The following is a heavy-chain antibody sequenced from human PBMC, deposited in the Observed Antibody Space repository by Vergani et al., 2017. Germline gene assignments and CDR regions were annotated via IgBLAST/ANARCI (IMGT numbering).Heavy chain of an antibody. CDR2: INHSGST. CDR3: ARAGGEAARRRFVWFDP. V-gene: IGHV4-34*01. Sequence: QVQLQQWGAGLLKPSETLSLTCAVYGGSFSGYYWSWIRQPPGKGLEWFGEINHSGSTNYNPPRKSRVTISVDTSKNQVSLKLSSVTAADTALYYCARAGGEAARRRFVWFDPWGQGTLVTVSS. D-gene: IGHD6-6*01. J-gene: IGHJ5*02. CDR1: GGSFSGYY.